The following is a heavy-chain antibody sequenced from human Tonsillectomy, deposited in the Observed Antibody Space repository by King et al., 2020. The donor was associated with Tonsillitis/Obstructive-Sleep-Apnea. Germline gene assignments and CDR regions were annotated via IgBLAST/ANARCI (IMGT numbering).Heavy chain of an antibody. V-gene: IGHV4-31*03. CDR3: ARLYSYGHYCDY. CDR2: IYYSGST. CDR1: GDSISSGGYY. Sequence: QMQLQESGPGLVKPSQTLSLTCTVSGDSISSGGYYWSWIRQHPGKGLEWISYIYYSGSTYYNPSLKSRVTMSVDTSKNQLSLKVSSVTAADTAVYYCARLYSYGHYCDYWGQGTLVTVSS. J-gene: IGHJ4*02. D-gene: IGHD5-18*01.